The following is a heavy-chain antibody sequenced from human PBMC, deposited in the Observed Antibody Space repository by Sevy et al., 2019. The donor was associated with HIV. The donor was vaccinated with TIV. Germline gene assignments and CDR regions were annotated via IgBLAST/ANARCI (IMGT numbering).Heavy chain of an antibody. CDR1: GFTFSSYG. CDR2: IKQDGSEK. CDR3: ARDSPIAVAATDY. J-gene: IGHJ4*02. D-gene: IGHD6-19*01. V-gene: IGHV3-7*03. Sequence: GGSLRLSCAASGFTFSSYGMSWVRQAPGKGLEWVANIKQDGSEKYYVDSVKGRFTISRDNAKNSLYLQMNSLRAEDTAVYYCARDSPIAVAATDYWGQGTLVTVSS.